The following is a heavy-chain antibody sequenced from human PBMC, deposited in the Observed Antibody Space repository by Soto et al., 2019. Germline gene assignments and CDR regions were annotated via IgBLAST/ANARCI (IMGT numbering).Heavy chain of an antibody. CDR2: ISANNGNT. V-gene: IGHV1-18*04. CDR1: GYTFKSYG. CDR3: ARDIWFGELVFPN. D-gene: IGHD3-10*01. Sequence: QVQLVQSGAEVKKPGASVKVSCKASGYTFKSYGISWVRQAPGQGLEWMGWISANNGNTKYAQRFQGRVTLTTDTSTSTAYMELRSLRSDDTAMYYCARDIWFGELVFPNWGQGTLVTVSS. J-gene: IGHJ4*02.